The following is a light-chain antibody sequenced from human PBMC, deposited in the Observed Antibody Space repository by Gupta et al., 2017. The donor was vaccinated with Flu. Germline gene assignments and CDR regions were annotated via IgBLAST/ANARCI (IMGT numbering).Light chain of an antibody. J-gene: IGLJ1*01. CDR3: QVGDTSSDHYV. V-gene: IGLV3-21*02. Sequence: SSVLTQPPSVSVAPGPTARITCGGHNIGNKGVHWYHQKAGQAPVLFVYDDSDRPSGIPERFSGSNYGTTATMTISRAEAGDEADYYCQVGDTSSDHYVFGNGTKVTVL. CDR2: DDS. CDR1: NIGNKG.